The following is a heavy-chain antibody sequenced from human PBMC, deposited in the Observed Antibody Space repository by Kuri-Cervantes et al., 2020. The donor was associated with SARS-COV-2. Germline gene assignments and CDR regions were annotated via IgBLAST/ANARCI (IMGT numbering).Heavy chain of an antibody. CDR1: EYTFTSYD. J-gene: IGHJ4*02. D-gene: IGHD3-10*01. CDR3: ARDQYGSGGMGNY. V-gene: IGHV1-2*02. CDR2: INPNSGGT. Sequence: ASVKVSCKASEYTFTSYDINWVRQATGQGLEWMGWINPNSGGTNYAQKFQGRVTMTRDTSISTAYMELSRLRSDDTAVYYCARDQYGSGGMGNYWGQGTLVTVSS.